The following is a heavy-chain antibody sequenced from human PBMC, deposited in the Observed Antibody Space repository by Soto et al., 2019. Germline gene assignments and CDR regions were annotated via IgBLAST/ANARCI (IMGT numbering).Heavy chain of an antibody. CDR2: NYHSGTT. Sequence: PSETLSLTCAVSGVTISTYCWRWIRQPPGKGLEWIGYNYHSGTTNYIPSLKSRVTISVDTSKNQFSLRLTSVTAADTAIYYCVREAYIGYGHAIDHWGQGTLVTVSS. CDR3: VREAYIGYGHAIDH. CDR1: GVTISTYC. V-gene: IGHV4-59*01. J-gene: IGHJ4*02. D-gene: IGHD5-12*01.